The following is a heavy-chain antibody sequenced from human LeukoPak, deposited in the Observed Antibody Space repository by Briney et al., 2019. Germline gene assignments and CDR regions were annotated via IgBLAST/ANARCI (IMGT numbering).Heavy chain of an antibody. V-gene: IGHV3-11*01. D-gene: IGHD6-6*01. J-gene: IGHJ6*03. Sequence: GGSLRLSCAASGFTFSDYYMSWIRQAPGKGLEWVSYISSSGSTIYYADSVKGRFTISRDNAKNSLYLQMNSLRAEDTAVYYCARLRSSSFYYYYMDVWGKGTTVTVSS. CDR1: GFTFSDYY. CDR2: ISSSGSTI. CDR3: ARLRSSSFYYYYMDV.